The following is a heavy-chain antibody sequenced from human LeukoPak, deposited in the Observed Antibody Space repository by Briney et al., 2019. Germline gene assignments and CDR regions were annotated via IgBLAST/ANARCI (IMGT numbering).Heavy chain of an antibody. V-gene: IGHV3-23*01. CDR1: GFTFSSYA. CDR2: ISGNSGST. J-gene: IGHJ4*02. D-gene: IGHD6-19*01. Sequence: GGSLRLSCAASGFTFSSYAMSWVRQAPGKGLEWVSAISGNSGSTYYADSVKGRFTISRDNSKSSLYLQMNSLRAEDTAVYYCARTDGYSSGWYDDYWGQGTLVTVSS. CDR3: ARTDGYSSGWYDDY.